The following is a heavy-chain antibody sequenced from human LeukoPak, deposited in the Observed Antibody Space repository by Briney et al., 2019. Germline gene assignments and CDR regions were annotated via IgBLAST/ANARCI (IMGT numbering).Heavy chain of an antibody. CDR2: IYYSGNT. CDR1: GGPISRSKFF. J-gene: IGHJ4*02. V-gene: IGHV4-39*01. Sequence: NASETLSLTCTVSGGPISRSKFFWGWIRQPPGKGLEWIGSIYYSGNTYYNPSLKSRLTIAVDTSRNQFSLKMSSVTAADTAVYYCATVGDNGGYYPFDYWGQGTLVTVSS. D-gene: IGHD4-17*01. CDR3: ATVGDNGGYYPFDY.